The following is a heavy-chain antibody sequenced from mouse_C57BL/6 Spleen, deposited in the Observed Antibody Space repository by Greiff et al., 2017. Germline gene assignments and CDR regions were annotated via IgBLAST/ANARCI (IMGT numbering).Heavy chain of an antibody. CDR2: IDPENGDT. Sequence: VQLQQSGAELVRPGASVKLSCTASGFNIKDDYMHWVKQRPEQGLEWIGWIDPENGDTEYASKFQGKATITADTSSNTAYLQLSSLTSEDTAVYYCTTHYSNYEYYYAMDYWGQGTSVTVSS. CDR1: GFNIKDDY. D-gene: IGHD2-5*01. V-gene: IGHV14-4*01. CDR3: TTHYSNYEYYYAMDY. J-gene: IGHJ4*01.